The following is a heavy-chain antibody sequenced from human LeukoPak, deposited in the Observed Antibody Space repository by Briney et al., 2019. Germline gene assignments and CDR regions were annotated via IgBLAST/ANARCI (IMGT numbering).Heavy chain of an antibody. Sequence: GGSLRLSCAASAFTFSRYGMHWVRQAPGKGLEWVAFIRYDGSNKYYADSVKGRFTISRDNSKNTLYLQMNSLRAEDTAVYYCAKDFRDYYYYYMDVWGKGTTVTVSS. J-gene: IGHJ6*03. CDR1: AFTFSRYG. CDR3: AKDFRDYYYYYMDV. V-gene: IGHV3-30*02. CDR2: IRYDGSNK.